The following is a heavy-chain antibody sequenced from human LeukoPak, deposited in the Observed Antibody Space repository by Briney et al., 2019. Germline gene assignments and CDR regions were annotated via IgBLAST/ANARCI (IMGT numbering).Heavy chain of an antibody. D-gene: IGHD2-15*01. Sequence: GGSLRLSCAASGFTVSTNYMSWVRQAPGKGLEWVSVIYSGGSSFYADSVKGRFTISRDNSKNTLYLQMNSLRAEDTAVYYCARVGGASYYFDYWGQGTLVTVSS. CDR3: ARVGGASYYFDY. V-gene: IGHV3-66*01. J-gene: IGHJ4*02. CDR1: GFTVSTNY. CDR2: IYSGGSS.